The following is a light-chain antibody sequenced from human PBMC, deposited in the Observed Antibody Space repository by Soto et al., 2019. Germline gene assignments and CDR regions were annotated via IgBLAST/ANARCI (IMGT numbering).Light chain of an antibody. CDR2: DTS. V-gene: IGKV3-11*01. CDR1: QSVSNF. J-gene: IGKJ5*01. Sequence: EIVLTHSPATLSSSPWKIATLSCRASQSVSNFLAWYQQKPGQAPRLLIYDTSNRATGIPARFSGSGSGTDFTPTINNLEPEDFALYYCQQRSNCPITFGQGTRLEIK. CDR3: QQRSNCPIT.